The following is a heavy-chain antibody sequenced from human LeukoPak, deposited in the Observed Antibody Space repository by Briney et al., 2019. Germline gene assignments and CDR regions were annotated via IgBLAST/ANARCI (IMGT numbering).Heavy chain of an antibody. CDR2: VYYSGRT. V-gene: IGHV4-39*01. J-gene: IGHJ4*02. D-gene: IGHD1-26*01. Sequence: SETLSLTCTVSGGSISNIYKWGWIRQPPGKGLEWIGSVYYSGRTYYNPSLKSRVTVSVDTSRNQFSLKLSSVTAADTAVYYCARRLIVGATPFDYWGQGILVIVSS. CDR1: GGSISNIYK. CDR3: ARRLIVGATPFDY.